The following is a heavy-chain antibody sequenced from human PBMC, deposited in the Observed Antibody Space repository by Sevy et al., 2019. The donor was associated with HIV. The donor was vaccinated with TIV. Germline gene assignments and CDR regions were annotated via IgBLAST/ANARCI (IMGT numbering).Heavy chain of an antibody. V-gene: IGHV3-30*18. CDR1: GFTFSSYG. Sequence: GGSLRLSCAVSGFTFSSYGMHWVRQAPGKGLEWVAVVSYDGSHKYYGDSVKGRFTISRDNSKNTVSLQMNSLRAEDTALYYGAKGSRATGSAFDVWGQGTIVTVSS. CDR2: VSYDGSHK. J-gene: IGHJ3*01. D-gene: IGHD2-15*01. CDR3: AKGSRATGSAFDV.